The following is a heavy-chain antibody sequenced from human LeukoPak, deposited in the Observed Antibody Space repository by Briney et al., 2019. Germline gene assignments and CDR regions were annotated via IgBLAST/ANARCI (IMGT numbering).Heavy chain of an antibody. CDR1: GFTFSSYS. V-gene: IGHV3-48*04. CDR3: ARDERAGYYIY. CDR2: ISSSSSTI. Sequence: GGSLRLSCAASGFTFSSYSMNWVRQAPGKGLEWVSYISSSSSTIYYADSVKGRFTISRDNAKSSVFLQMSGLKAEDSAVYYCARDERAGYYIYWGQGTLVTVSS. J-gene: IGHJ4*02. D-gene: IGHD5-18*01.